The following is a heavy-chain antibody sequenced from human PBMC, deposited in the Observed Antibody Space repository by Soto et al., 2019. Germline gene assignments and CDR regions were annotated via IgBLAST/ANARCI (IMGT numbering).Heavy chain of an antibody. CDR3: PSAGGGTTIVPPF. CDR2: MNPHSRTT. J-gene: IGHJ4*02. D-gene: IGHD2-21*01. CDR1: GDTFTRYE. Sequence: QVQLVQSGAEVKRPGASVKVSCKASGDTFTRYEINWVRQAPGQGLEWMGWMNPHSRTTGLAQKFQGRLTLTRETSITTACMELTSLRSDDTAVYYCPSAGGGTTIVPPFWGQGTLVTVSS. V-gene: IGHV1-8*01.